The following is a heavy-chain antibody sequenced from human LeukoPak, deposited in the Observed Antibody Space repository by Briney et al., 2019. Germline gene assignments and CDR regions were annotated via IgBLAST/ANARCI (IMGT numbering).Heavy chain of an antibody. Sequence: GGSLRLSCAASGFTFSSYAMSWVRLAPGKGLEWVSTISGSVGNTYYADSVRGRFTISRDNSKNTLYLQMNSLRAEDTAVYYCARHGQLGGFDYWGQGTLVTVSS. CDR1: GFTFSSYA. J-gene: IGHJ4*02. CDR2: ISGSVGNT. D-gene: IGHD7-27*01. CDR3: ARHGQLGGFDY. V-gene: IGHV3-23*01.